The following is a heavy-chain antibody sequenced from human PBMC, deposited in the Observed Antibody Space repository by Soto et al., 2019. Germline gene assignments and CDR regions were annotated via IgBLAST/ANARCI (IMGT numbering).Heavy chain of an antibody. CDR1: GFTFSSYG. V-gene: IGHV3-30*18. CDR3: VKDGSSGWPYYYGLDV. D-gene: IGHD6-19*01. Sequence: QVQLVESGGGVVQPGRSLRLSCAASGFTFSSYGMHWVRQAPGKGLEWVAVISYDGSNKYYADSLKGRFTVSRDNSKNTLYLQMSSLTAEDTAVYYCVKDGSSGWPYYYGLDVWGQGTTVTVAS. CDR2: ISYDGSNK. J-gene: IGHJ6*02.